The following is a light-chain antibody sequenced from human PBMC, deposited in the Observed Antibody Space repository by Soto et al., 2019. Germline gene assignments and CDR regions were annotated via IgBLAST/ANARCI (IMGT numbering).Light chain of an antibody. J-gene: IGLJ3*02. Sequence: QSVLTQPPSASGTPGQRVTISCSGSNSNIGKDTVNWYQQFPGTAPKVLIYKTDERPSGVPDRFSGSKSGTSASLAISGLQSEDEADYYCAVLDGGNEVFGGGTKVTVL. CDR3: AVLDGGNEV. CDR1: NSNIGKDT. CDR2: KTD. V-gene: IGLV1-44*01.